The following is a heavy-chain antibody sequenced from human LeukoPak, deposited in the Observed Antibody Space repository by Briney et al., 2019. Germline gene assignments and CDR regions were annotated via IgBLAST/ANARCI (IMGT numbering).Heavy chain of an antibody. D-gene: IGHD2-2*01. V-gene: IGHV4-38-2*02. CDR2: IYHSGST. CDR3: ARDPSRYCSSTSCYGFYDAFDI. CDR1: GYSISSGYY. J-gene: IGHJ3*02. Sequence: SETLSLTCTVSGYSISSGYYWGWIRQPPGKGLEWIGSIYHSGSTYYNPSLKSRVTISVDTSKNQFSLKLSSVTAADTAVYYCARDPSRYCSSTSCYGFYDAFDIWGQGTMVTVSS.